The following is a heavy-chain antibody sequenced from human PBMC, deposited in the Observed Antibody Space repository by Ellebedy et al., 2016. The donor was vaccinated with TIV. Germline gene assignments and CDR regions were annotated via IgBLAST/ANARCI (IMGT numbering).Heavy chain of an antibody. CDR2: INPGGSVK. J-gene: IGHJ3*01. V-gene: IGHV3-7*01. CDR1: GFSFNSYW. Sequence: GESLKISCAASGFSFNSYWMTWVRQAQGKGLEWVANINPGGSVKYYVDSLRGRFTISRDKAKHSLFLQLNSLRAEDTAVYYCATDGSYGDYRSPAHAFVFWGQGTMVSVAS. CDR3: ATDGSYGDYRSPAHAFVF. D-gene: IGHD3-10*01.